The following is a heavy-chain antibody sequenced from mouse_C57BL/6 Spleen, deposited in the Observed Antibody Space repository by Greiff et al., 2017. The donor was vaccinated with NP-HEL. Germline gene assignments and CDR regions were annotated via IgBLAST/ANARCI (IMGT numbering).Heavy chain of an antibody. CDR3: ARCPHSYAMDY. Sequence: QVQLKQPGAELVRPGTSVKLSCKASGYTFTSYWMHWVKQRPGQGLEWIGVIDPSDSYTNYNQKFKGKATLTVDTSSSTAYMQLSSLTSEDSAVYYCARCPHSYAMDYWGQGTSVTVSS. CDR1: GYTFTSYW. J-gene: IGHJ4*01. V-gene: IGHV1-59*01. CDR2: IDPSDSYT.